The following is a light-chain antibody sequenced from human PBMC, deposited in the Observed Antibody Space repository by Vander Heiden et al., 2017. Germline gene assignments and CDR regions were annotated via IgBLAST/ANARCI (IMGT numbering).Light chain of an antibody. CDR2: WAS. J-gene: IGKJ4*01. Sequence: DIVMTQSPDSLAVSLGERATINCKSSQNVLYSSNNKNYLAWYQHKPGQPPKQLIYWASTRQAGVPDRFNGSGSGTDFSLTISSLQAEDVAVYYCQQYYSTLTFGAGTKVEIK. V-gene: IGKV4-1*01. CDR3: QQYYSTLT. CDR1: QNVLYSSNNKNY.